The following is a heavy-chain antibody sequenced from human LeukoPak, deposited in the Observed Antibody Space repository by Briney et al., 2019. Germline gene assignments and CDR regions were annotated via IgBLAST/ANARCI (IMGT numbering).Heavy chain of an antibody. V-gene: IGHV4-30-2*01. Sequence: PSQTLSLTCAVSGGSISSGGYSWSWLRQPPGKGLEWIGYIYHSGSTYYNPSLKSRVTISVDRSKNQFSLRLSSVTAADTAVYYCARGGFYFDYWGQGTLVTVSS. J-gene: IGHJ4*02. CDR2: IYHSGST. CDR3: ARGGFYFDY. CDR1: GGSISSGGYS.